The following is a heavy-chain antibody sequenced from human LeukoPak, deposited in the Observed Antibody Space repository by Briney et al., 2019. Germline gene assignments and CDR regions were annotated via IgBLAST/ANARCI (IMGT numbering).Heavy chain of an antibody. J-gene: IGHJ3*02. V-gene: IGHV3-74*01. CDR3: ARVHAGERRGGAFDI. Sequence: GGSLRLSCAASGFTFSSYWMHWVRQAPGKGLVWVSRINSDGGNTSYADSVKGRFTISRDNAKNTLYLQMNSLRAEDTAVYYCARVHAGERRGGAFDIWGQGTMVTVSS. CDR2: INSDGGNT. CDR1: GFTFSSYW. D-gene: IGHD3-16*01.